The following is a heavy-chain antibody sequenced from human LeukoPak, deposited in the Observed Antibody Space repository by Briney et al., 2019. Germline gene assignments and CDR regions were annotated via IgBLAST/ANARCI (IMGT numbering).Heavy chain of an antibody. D-gene: IGHD4-17*01. V-gene: IGHV3-23*01. J-gene: IGHJ4*02. CDR3: AKGRGTTVTAAANY. CDR2: ISGTGGTT. CDR1: GFTFSNYS. Sequence: HPGGSLRLSCAASGFTFSNYSMSWVRQAPGKGLEWVSTISGTGGTTYYADSVKGRFTISRDNSKNTLFLQFNSLRADGTAVYYCAKGRGTTVTAAANYWGQGTLVTVSS.